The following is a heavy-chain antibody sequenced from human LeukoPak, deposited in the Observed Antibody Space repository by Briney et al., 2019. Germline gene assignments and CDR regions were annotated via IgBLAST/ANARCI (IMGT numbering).Heavy chain of an antibody. Sequence: SGGSLRLSCAASGFTFSSYAMSWVRQAPGKGLEWVSGISGSDGSTNYADSVKGRFTISRENSKNTLYLQMNSLRAEDTAVYYCATYRQVLLPFESWGQGTLVTVSS. V-gene: IGHV3-23*01. J-gene: IGHJ4*02. CDR1: GFTFSSYA. CDR2: ISGSDGST. D-gene: IGHD2-8*02. CDR3: ATYRQVLLPFES.